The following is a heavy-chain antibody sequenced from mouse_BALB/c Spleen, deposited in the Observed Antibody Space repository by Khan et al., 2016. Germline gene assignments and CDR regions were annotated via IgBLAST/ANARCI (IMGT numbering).Heavy chain of an antibody. V-gene: IGHV2-6-7*01. J-gene: IGHJ4*01. D-gene: IGHD2-1*01. CDR2: IWGDGST. CDR3: ARDGNYPYAMDY. Sequence: QVQLKQSGPGLVAPSQNLSITCTVSGFSLTGYGVNWVRQPPGKGLEWLGMIWGDGSTDYNSTLKSRLNISKDNSKSQVFLKMNSLQTDDTARYYCARDGNYPYAMDYCGQGTSVTVSS. CDR1: GFSLTGYG.